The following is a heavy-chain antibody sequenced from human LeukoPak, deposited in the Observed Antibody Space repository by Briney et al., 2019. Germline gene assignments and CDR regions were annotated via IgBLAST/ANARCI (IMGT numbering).Heavy chain of an antibody. CDR1: GFTLSRYD. V-gene: IGHV3-13*01. D-gene: IGHD6-13*01. CDR3: ARVAPAGKGFDY. J-gene: IGHJ4*02. Sequence: PGGSLRFSCAASGFTLSRYDMHWVRQATGKGLEWVSAIDTAGDTYYPGSVKGRFTISRENAKNSLYLQKNSLRAGDTAVYYCARVAPAGKGFDYWGQGTLVTVSS. CDR2: IDTAGDT.